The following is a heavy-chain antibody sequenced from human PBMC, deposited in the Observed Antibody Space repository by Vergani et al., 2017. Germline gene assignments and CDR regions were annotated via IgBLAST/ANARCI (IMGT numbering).Heavy chain of an antibody. CDR2: ISSSSSYI. CDR3: ARVHSGSYWGYNWFGP. Sequence: VQLVESGGGVVQPGRSLRLSCAASGFTFSSYGMHWVRQAPGKGLEWVSSISSSSSYIYYADSVKGRFTISRDNAKNSLYLQMNSLRAEDTAVYYCARVHSGSYWGYNWFGPWGQGTLVTVSS. J-gene: IGHJ5*02. CDR1: GFTFSSYG. D-gene: IGHD1-26*01. V-gene: IGHV3-21*01.